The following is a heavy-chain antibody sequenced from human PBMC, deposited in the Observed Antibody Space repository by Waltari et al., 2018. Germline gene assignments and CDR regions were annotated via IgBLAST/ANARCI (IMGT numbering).Heavy chain of an antibody. V-gene: IGHV3-30-3*01. Sequence: QVQLVESGGGVVQPGRSLRLSCAASGFTFSSYAMHWVRQAPGKGLEWVAVISYDGSNKYYADSVKGRFTISRDNSKNTLYLQMNSLRAEDTAVYYCARDRGDYLVDYWGQGTLVTVSS. CDR1: GFTFSSYA. D-gene: IGHD2-21*02. J-gene: IGHJ4*02. CDR3: ARDRGDYLVDY. CDR2: ISYDGSNK.